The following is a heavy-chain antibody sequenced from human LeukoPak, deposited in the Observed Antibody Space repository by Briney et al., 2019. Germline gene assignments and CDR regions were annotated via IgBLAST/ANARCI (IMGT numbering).Heavy chain of an antibody. CDR1: GGTFSSYS. D-gene: IGHD4-17*01. Sequence: GASVKVSCKASGGTFSSYSINWVRQAPGQGLEWMGWINPNSGGTNYAQKFQGRVTMTRDTSISTAYMELSRLRSDDTAVYYCARAEPNPYGDYVVGFDYWDQGTLVTVSS. J-gene: IGHJ4*02. CDR2: INPNSGGT. CDR3: ARAEPNPYGDYVVGFDY. V-gene: IGHV1-2*02.